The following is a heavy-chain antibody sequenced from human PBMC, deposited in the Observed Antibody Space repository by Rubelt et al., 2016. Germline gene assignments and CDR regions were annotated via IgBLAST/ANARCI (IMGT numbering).Heavy chain of an antibody. D-gene: IGHD4-17*01. J-gene: IGHJ4*02. CDR3: ARDGTMTTVTCIDY. CDR2: ISSSSSYI. Sequence: EVQLLESGGGLVQPGGSLRLSCAASGFTFSSYAMNWVRQAPGKGLEWVSSISSSSSYIYYADSVKGRFTISRDNAKNSLYLQMNSLRAEDTAVYYCARDGTMTTVTCIDYWGQGTLVTVSS. CDR1: GFTFSSYA. V-gene: IGHV3-21*01.